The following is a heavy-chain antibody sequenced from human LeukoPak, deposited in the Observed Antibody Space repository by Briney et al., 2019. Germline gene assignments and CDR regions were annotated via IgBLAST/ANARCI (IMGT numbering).Heavy chain of an antibody. CDR1: GYTFTSYS. CDR2: ISAYNGNT. CDR3: ARASYCSDGSCYSDY. V-gene: IGHV1-18*04. Sequence: GASVEVSCKASGYTFTSYSISWGRQAPGQGLEWMGWISAYNGNTISAQKVKGRVTMTTDTSTSTAYMELRSLKSDDTAVYYCARASYCSDGSCYSDYWGQGTLVTVSS. D-gene: IGHD2-15*01. J-gene: IGHJ4*02.